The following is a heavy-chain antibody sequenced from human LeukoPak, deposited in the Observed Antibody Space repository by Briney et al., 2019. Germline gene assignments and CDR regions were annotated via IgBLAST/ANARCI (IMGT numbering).Heavy chain of an antibody. CDR3: ARAGAAAGTPFDY. D-gene: IGHD6-13*01. V-gene: IGHV1-18*01. J-gene: IGHJ4*02. Sequence: ASVKVSCKASGYTFISYGISWVRQAPGQGLEWMGWITSYNGNTKYAQQLRGRVTMTTDTSTGTAYMELRSLRSDDTAVYYCARAGAAAGTPFDYWGQGTLVTVSS. CDR1: GYTFISYG. CDR2: ITSYNGNT.